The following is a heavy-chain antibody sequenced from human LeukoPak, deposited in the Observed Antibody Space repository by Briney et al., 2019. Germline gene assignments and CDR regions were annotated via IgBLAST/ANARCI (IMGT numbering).Heavy chain of an antibody. CDR2: INPTSGDT. CDR1: GFTFTSYD. J-gene: IGHJ4*02. V-gene: IGHV1-8*01. Sequence: GASVKVSCKASGFTFTSYDINWVRQAPGQGLEWMGRINPTSGDTNYAQKFQGRVTITRDTSAGTAYMELSSLRSEDTAVYYCARDHYYGSGTYNYFDYWGQGALVTVSS. D-gene: IGHD3-10*01. CDR3: ARDHYYGSGTYNYFDY.